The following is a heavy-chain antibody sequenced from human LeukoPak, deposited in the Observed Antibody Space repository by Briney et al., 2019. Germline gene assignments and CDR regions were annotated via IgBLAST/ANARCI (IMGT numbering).Heavy chain of an antibody. D-gene: IGHD3-3*01. V-gene: IGHV3-11*01. CDR1: GFTFSDYY. CDR3: ARGDDFWSGYTLNWFDP. Sequence: GGSLRLSCAASGFTFSDYYMSWIRQAPGKGLEWVSYISSSGSTIYYADSVRGRFTISRDNAKNSLYLQMNSLRAEDTAVYYCARGDDFWSGYTLNWFDPWGQGTLVTVSS. CDR2: ISSSGSTI. J-gene: IGHJ5*02.